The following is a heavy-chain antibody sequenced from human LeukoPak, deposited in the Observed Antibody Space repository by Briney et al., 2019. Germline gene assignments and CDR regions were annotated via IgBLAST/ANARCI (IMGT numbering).Heavy chain of an antibody. D-gene: IGHD1-26*01. CDR2: IYTSGST. CDR1: AGSISSYY. J-gene: IGHJ3*02. V-gene: IGHV4-4*07. Sequence: PSETLSLTCTVSAGSISSYYWSWIRQPAGKGLEWIGRIYTSGSTNYNPSLKSRVTMSVDTSKNQFSLKLSSVTAADTAVYYCAREETLVGATVDAFDIWGQGTMVTVSS. CDR3: AREETLVGATVDAFDI.